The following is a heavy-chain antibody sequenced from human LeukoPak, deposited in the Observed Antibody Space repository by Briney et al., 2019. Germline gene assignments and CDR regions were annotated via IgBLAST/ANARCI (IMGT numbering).Heavy chain of an antibody. CDR2: INPSGGST. D-gene: IGHD2-15*01. CDR1: GYTFTSYY. J-gene: IGHJ3*02. Sequence: GASVKVSCKASGYTFTSYYMHWVRQAPGQGLEWMGIINPSGGSTSYAQKFQGRVTMTRDTSTSTVYMELSSLRSDDTAVYYCASTLPLAYAFDIWGQGTMVTVSS. V-gene: IGHV1-46*01. CDR3: ASTLPLAYAFDI.